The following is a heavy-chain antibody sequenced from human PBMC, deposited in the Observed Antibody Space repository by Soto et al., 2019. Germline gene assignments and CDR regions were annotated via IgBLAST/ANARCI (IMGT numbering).Heavy chain of an antibody. J-gene: IGHJ4*02. CDR3: ARRYGPSFDY. CDR2: VHSNGNT. D-gene: IGHD4-17*01. V-gene: IGHV4-59*01. CDR1: GDSISNYY. Sequence: SETLSLTCTVSGDSISNYYWAWIRQPPGKGLEWIGYVHSNGNTHHNPSLKSRVTISVDTSKNQFSLRLSSVTAADTAVYYCARRYGPSFDYWGQGTRVTVSS.